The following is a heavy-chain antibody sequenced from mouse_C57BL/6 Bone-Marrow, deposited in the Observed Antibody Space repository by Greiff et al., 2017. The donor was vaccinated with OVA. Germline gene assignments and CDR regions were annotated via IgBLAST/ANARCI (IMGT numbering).Heavy chain of an antibody. J-gene: IGHJ1*03. D-gene: IGHD2-4*01. CDR2: IRNKANGYTT. Sequence: EVQLVESGGGLVQPGGSLSLSCAASGFTFTDYYMSWVRQPPGKALEWLGFIRNKANGYTTEYSASVKGRFTISRDNSKSILYLQMNALRAEDSATYYCARRSLIYYDYDWYFDVWGTGTTVTVSS. CDR3: ARRSLIYYDYDWYFDV. V-gene: IGHV7-3*01. CDR1: GFTFTDYY.